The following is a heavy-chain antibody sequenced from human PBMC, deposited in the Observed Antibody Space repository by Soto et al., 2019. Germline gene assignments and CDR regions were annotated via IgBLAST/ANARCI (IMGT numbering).Heavy chain of an antibody. CDR2: IYYSGST. CDR1: GGSISSGGYY. Sequence: KTSETLSLTCSVSGGSISSGGYYWSWIRQHPGKGLEWIGYIYYSGSTYYNPSLKSRVTISVDTSKNQFSLKLSSVTAADTAVYYCARGGRDYYYYYGMDVWGQGTTVTVSS. J-gene: IGHJ6*02. CDR3: ARGGRDYYYYYGMDV. V-gene: IGHV4-31*03.